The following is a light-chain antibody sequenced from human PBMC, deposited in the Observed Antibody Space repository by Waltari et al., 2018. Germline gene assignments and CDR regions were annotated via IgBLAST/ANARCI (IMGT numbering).Light chain of an antibody. CDR2: VNSDGSL. J-gene: IGLJ3*02. CDR3: QIWGTGTLRM. CDR1: SGPSNHA. Sequence: QPVMLQPSSASPCLGAPVKLTCTLISGPSNHAIAWHQHLPQKGPRYLMKVNSDGSLNKGDGIPDRFSGSSAGAKRDLIISNLQSEDEGDYYCQIWGTGTLRMFGGGTELTVL. V-gene: IGLV4-69*01.